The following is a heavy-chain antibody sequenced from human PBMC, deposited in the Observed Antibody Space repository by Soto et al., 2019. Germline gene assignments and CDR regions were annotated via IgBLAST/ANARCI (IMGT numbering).Heavy chain of an antibody. V-gene: IGHV4-39*01. D-gene: IGHD6-19*01. CDR2: IYYSGST. Sequence: SETLSLTCTVSGGSISSSSYYWGWIRQPPGKGLEWIGSIYYSGSTYYNPSLKSRVTISVDTSKNQFSLKLSSVTAADTAVYYCATIIAVAGSNWFDPWGQGTLVTVSS. CDR3: ATIIAVAGSNWFDP. J-gene: IGHJ5*02. CDR1: GGSISSSSYY.